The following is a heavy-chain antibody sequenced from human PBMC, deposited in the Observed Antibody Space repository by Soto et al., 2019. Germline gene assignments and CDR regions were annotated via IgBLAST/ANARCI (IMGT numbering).Heavy chain of an antibody. V-gene: IGHV4-31*03. CDR1: GGSISSGGYY. J-gene: IGHJ6*03. CDR2: IYYSGST. D-gene: IGHD3-22*01. Sequence: SETLSLTCTVSGGSISSGGYYWSWIRQHPGKGLEWIGYIYYSGSTYYNPSLKSRVTISVDTSKNQFSLQLSSVTAADTALYYCAGGGSIVVATRRLMDVWGKGTTVTVSS. CDR3: AGGGSIVVATRRLMDV.